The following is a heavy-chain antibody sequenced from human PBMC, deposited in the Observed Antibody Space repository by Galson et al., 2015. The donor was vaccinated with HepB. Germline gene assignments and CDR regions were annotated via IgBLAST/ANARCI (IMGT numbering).Heavy chain of an antibody. CDR1: GFTFSSYS. J-gene: IGHJ4*02. D-gene: IGHD3-10*01. CDR2: ISSSSSTI. V-gene: IGHV3-48*02. CDR3: ARVGSRKGWFGELYY. Sequence: SLRLSCAASGFTFSSYSMNWVRQAPGKGLEWVSYISSSSSTIYYADSVKGRFTISRDNAKNSLYLQMNSLRDEDTAVYYCARVGSRKGWFGELYYWGQGTLVTVSS.